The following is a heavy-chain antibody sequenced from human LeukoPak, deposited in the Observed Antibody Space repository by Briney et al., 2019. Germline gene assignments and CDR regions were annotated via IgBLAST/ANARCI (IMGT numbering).Heavy chain of an antibody. CDR3: ARYEVDYDFWSGYYTGYHYYYMDV. D-gene: IGHD3-3*01. CDR1: GGSISSYY. V-gene: IGHV4-4*07. J-gene: IGHJ6*03. CDR2: IYTSGST. Sequence: SETLSLTCTVSGGSISSYYWSWIRQPAGKGLEWIGRIYTSGSTNYNPSLKSRVTMSVDTSKNQFSLKLSSVTAADTAVYYCARYEVDYDFWSGYYTGYHYYYMDVWGKGTTVTVSS.